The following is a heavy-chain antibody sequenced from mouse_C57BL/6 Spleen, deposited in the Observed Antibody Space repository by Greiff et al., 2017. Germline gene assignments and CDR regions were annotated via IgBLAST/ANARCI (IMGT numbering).Heavy chain of an antibody. CDR3: ARRLRQEYYYAMDY. CDR2: ISSGSSTI. V-gene: IGHV5-17*01. D-gene: IGHD2-2*01. J-gene: IGHJ4*01. Sequence: EVHLVESGGGLVKPGGSLKLSCAASGFTFSDYGMHWVRQAPEKGLEWVAYISSGSSTIYYADTVKGRFTISRDNAKNTLFLQMTSLRSEDTAMYYCARRLRQEYYYAMDYWGQGTSVTVSS. CDR1: GFTFSDYG.